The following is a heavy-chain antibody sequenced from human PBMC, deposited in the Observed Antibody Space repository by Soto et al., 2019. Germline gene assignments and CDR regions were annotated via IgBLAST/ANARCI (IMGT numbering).Heavy chain of an antibody. Sequence: QVPLVESGGGVVQPGRSLRLSCAASRFSFSVYGMHWVRQTPGKALEWVAAISNDGGNKHYADSVKGRFTVSRHNSKTPLHSPLHRRRGEDTAVYYCANARAWNYDDHEYWCQATRVIFSS. D-gene: IGHD1-7*01. CDR2: ISNDGGNK. CDR3: ANARAWNYDDHEY. V-gene: IGHV3-30*18. CDR1: RFSFSVYG. J-gene: IGHJ4*02.